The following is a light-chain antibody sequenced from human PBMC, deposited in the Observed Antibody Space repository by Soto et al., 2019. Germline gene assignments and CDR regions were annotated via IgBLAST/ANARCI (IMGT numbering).Light chain of an antibody. CDR2: KSS. CDR3: QQYNSPPRT. J-gene: IGKJ4*01. CDR1: QSISSW. Sequence: IQMTQSPATLSASVVDRVTITCRASQSISSWLAWYQQKPGKAPKLLIYKSSSLESGVPSRFSGSGSGAEFILTICSLQPDDFATYCCQQYNSPPRTFGGGTKVDIK. V-gene: IGKV1-5*03.